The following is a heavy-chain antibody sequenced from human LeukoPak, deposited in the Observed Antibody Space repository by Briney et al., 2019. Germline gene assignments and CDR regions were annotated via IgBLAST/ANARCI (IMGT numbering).Heavy chain of an antibody. J-gene: IGHJ4*02. CDR2: IWYDGSNK. D-gene: IGHD1-20*01. Sequence: GGSLRLSCAASGFTFSSYGMPWVRQAPGKGLEWVAVIWYDGSNKYYADSVKGRFTIFRDNAKNTLYLQMNSLRAEDTAVYYCTKDLTGKYDYWGQGTLVTVSS. CDR1: GFTFSSYG. CDR3: TKDLTGKYDY. V-gene: IGHV3-33*03.